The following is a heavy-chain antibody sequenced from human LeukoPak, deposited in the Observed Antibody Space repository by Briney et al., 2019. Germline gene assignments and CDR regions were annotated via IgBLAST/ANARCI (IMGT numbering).Heavy chain of an antibody. CDR1: GGSISSSTYY. Sequence: SETLSLTCTVSGGSISSSTYYWGWIRQPPGKGLEWIGSIYYSGSTYYNPSLKSRVTISVDTSKDHFSLKLSSVTAADTAVYYCARLIRGSGNYYFDYWGQGTLVTVSS. CDR2: IYYSGST. D-gene: IGHD3-10*01. J-gene: IGHJ4*02. CDR3: ARLIRGSGNYYFDY. V-gene: IGHV4-39*02.